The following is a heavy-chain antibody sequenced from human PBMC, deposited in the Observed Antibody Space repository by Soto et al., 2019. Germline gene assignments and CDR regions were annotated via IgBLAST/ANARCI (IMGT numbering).Heavy chain of an antibody. Sequence: GGSLRLSCAASAFTFSDYGMHWVRQAPGKGLEWVAVIAYDGSNKYYADSVKGRFTISRDNSKNTLYLQMDSLRAEDTAVYYCAKNHQRAPSRDGYNLIDYWGQGTLVTV. V-gene: IGHV3-30*18. CDR1: AFTFSDYG. CDR2: IAYDGSNK. D-gene: IGHD5-12*01. J-gene: IGHJ4*02. CDR3: AKNHQRAPSRDGYNLIDY.